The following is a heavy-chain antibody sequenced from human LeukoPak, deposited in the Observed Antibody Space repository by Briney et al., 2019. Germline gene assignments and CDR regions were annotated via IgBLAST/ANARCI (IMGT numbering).Heavy chain of an antibody. CDR3: STEDKYCTGANCGVF. CDR1: GYTLTEYY. Sequence: AASVKVSCKASGYTLTEYYIHWVRQAPGQGLEWMGFIIPDSGGATYQQNFQGRVTMTRDTSISTFYMELSSLRPDDTAVYYCSTEDKYCTGANCGVFWGQGTLVTVSS. V-gene: IGHV1-2*02. CDR2: IIPDSGGA. D-gene: IGHD2-8*02. J-gene: IGHJ4*02.